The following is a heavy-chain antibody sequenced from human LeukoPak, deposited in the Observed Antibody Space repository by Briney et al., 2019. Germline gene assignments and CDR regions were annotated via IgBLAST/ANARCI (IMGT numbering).Heavy chain of an antibody. V-gene: IGHV1-2*02. CDR1: GYTFTGYY. J-gene: IGHJ4*02. CDR3: ARDDGYSSSWYDY. D-gene: IGHD6-13*01. CDR2: INPNSGGT. Sequence: ASVKVSCKASGYTFTGYYMHWVRQAPGQGLEWMGWINPNSGGTNYTQKSQGRVTMTRDTSISTAYMELSRLRSDDTAVYYCARDDGYSSSWYDYWGQGTLVTVSS.